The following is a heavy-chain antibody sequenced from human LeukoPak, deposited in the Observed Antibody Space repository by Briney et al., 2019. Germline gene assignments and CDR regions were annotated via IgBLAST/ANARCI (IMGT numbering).Heavy chain of an antibody. D-gene: IGHD1-1*01. Sequence: GGSLRLSCAASGFTFSDYYMSWIRQAPGKGLEWVSYISSSGTTIYYADSVKGRFTISRDNSKNSLYLQMNSLRAEDTAVYYCARTPEVEDPATPDYWGQGTLVTVSS. V-gene: IGHV3-11*01. CDR2: ISSSGTTI. J-gene: IGHJ4*02. CDR3: ARTPEVEDPATPDY. CDR1: GFTFSDYY.